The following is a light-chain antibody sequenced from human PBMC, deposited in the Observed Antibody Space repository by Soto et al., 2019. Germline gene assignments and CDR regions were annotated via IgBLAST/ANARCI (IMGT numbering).Light chain of an antibody. J-gene: IGLJ1*01. CDR1: SSDVGGYNY. V-gene: IGLV2-14*01. Sequence: ALTQPASVSGSPGESITISCTGTSSDVGGYNYVSWYQQHPGKAPKLMIYEVSNRPSGVSNRFSGSKSGNTASLTISGLQAEDEADYYCRSYTSSSPYVFGTGTKVTVL. CDR2: EVS. CDR3: RSYTSSSPYV.